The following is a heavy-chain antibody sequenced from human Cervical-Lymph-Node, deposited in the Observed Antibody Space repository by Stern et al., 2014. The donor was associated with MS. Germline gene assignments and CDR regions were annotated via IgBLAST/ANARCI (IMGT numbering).Heavy chain of an antibody. CDR1: GDSLSDYY. CDR2: ISDSGDA. J-gene: IGHJ4*02. Sequence: QVQLGQSGPGLVKPSETLSLTCTVSGDSLSDYYWSWIRQPPGKGLEWIGYISDSGDANYSPSLKSRVTMSVDTSKNQFSLRLTSVTTADTAVYYCARDPDYWGQGALVTVSS. V-gene: IGHV4-59*01. CDR3: ARDPDY.